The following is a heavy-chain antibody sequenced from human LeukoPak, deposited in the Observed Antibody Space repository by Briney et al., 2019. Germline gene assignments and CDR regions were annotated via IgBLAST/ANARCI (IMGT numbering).Heavy chain of an antibody. J-gene: IGHJ1*01. CDR3: TREGPQHCNTASCYNPEHFHH. Sequence: PGRSLRLSCAASGFTFGDYAMTWVRQAPGKGLEWLGFIRSKAYGGTTEYAASMKGRFTISRDDSKSTAYLQMNSLKTEDSAVYYCTREGPQHCNTASCYNPEHFHHWGQGTLVTVSS. D-gene: IGHD2-2*02. CDR2: IRSKAYGGTT. CDR1: GFTFGDYA. V-gene: IGHV3-49*04.